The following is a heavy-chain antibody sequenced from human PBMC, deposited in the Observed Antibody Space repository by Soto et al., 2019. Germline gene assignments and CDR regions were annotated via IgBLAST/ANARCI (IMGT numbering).Heavy chain of an antibody. J-gene: IGHJ4*02. CDR3: AADVGGYIYGLARH. V-gene: IGHV4-30-2*01. CDR2: IYHSGSI. Sequence: SETLSLTCAVSGGSISSGGYSWSWIRQPPGKGLEGIGYIYHSGSIYYNPSLKSRVTISRDMSTSTAYMELSSLRPEDTAVYYCAADVGGYIYGLARHWGPGTLVTVSS. CDR1: GGSISSGGYS. D-gene: IGHD4-17*01.